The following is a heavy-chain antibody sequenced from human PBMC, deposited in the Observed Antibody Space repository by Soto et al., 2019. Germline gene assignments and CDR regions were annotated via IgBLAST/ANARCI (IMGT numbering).Heavy chain of an antibody. CDR1: GGSISSGGYY. J-gene: IGHJ2*01. CDR2: IYYSGST. Sequence: SETLSLTCTVSGGSISSGGYYWSWIRQHPGKGLEWIGYIYYSGSTYYSPSLKSRVTISVDTSKNQFSLKLSSVTAADTAVYYCARDGPSYDSSGYVRSWYFDLWGRGTLVTVSS. V-gene: IGHV4-31*03. CDR3: ARDGPSYDSSGYVRSWYFDL. D-gene: IGHD3-22*01.